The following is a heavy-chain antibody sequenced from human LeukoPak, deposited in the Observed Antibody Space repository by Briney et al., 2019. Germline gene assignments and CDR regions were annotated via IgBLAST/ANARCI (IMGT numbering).Heavy chain of an antibody. CDR1: GGSISSSYW. D-gene: IGHD1-26*01. CDR3: AREVGSTYYYDF. CDR2: IYHSGST. Sequence: SGTLSLTCAVSGGSISSSYWWSWVRQPPGKGLEWIGEIYHSGSTNYNPSLKSRVTISVNTSKNQFSLKLSSVTAADTAVYYCAREVGSTYYYDFWGQGTLVTVSS. J-gene: IGHJ4*02. V-gene: IGHV4-4*02.